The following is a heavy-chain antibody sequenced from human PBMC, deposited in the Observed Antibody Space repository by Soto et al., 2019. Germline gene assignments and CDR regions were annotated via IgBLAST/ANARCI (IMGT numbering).Heavy chain of an antibody. Sequence: QVHLVESGGGVVQPGRSLRLSCAASGFTFSSYGMHWVRQAPGKGLEWVAVISYDGSNKYYADSVKGRFTISRDNSKNTQYLQMNSLRAEDTAVYYWAKETSGYSNSWSYYYGMDVWGQGTTVTVSS. J-gene: IGHJ6*02. CDR3: AKETSGYSNSWSYYYGMDV. CDR2: ISYDGSNK. V-gene: IGHV3-30*18. D-gene: IGHD6-13*01. CDR1: GFTFSSYG.